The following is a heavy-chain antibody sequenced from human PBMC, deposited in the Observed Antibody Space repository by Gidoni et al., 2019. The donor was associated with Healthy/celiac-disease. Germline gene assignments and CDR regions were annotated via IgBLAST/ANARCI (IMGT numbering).Heavy chain of an antibody. CDR1: GCTFRTYA. CDR2: IIPIFGTA. Sequence: QVQLVQSGAEVKNPGSWVKVSCTASGCTFRTYAISWVRQAPGQGLEWMGGIIPIFGTANYAQKFQGRVTITADESTSTAYMELSSLRSEDTAVYYCARGIKRSGYYLGAFDIWGQGTMVTVSS. V-gene: IGHV1-69*01. J-gene: IGHJ3*02. CDR3: ARGIKRSGYYLGAFDI. D-gene: IGHD3-22*01.